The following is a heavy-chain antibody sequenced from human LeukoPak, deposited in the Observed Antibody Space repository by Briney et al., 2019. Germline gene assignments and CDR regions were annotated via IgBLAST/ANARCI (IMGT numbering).Heavy chain of an antibody. J-gene: IGHJ6*02. D-gene: IGHD3-10*01. CDR3: VRRISVHYYYGMDV. V-gene: IGHV3-7*03. Sequence: GGSLRLSCEASGYTFSNHWMSWVRKAPGKGLEWVANIKEDGSDKFYVDSVEGRFTISRDNAENSLYLQMNSLRAEDTAVYYCVRRISVHYYYGMDVWGQGTTVTVSS. CDR1: GYTFSNHW. CDR2: IKEDGSDK.